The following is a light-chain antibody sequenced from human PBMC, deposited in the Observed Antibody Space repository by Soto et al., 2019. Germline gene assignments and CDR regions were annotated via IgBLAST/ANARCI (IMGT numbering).Light chain of an antibody. CDR2: EDN. CDR1: SGSSASNY. V-gene: IGLV6-57*04. CDR3: QSYDSSTVV. J-gene: IGLJ2*01. Sequence: NFMLTQPHSVSESPGKTVTISCTRSSGSSASNYVQWYQQRPGSAPTTVIYEDNQRPSGVPDRFSGSIDSSSNSASLTISGLKTEDEADYYCQSYDSSTVVFGGGTKLTVL.